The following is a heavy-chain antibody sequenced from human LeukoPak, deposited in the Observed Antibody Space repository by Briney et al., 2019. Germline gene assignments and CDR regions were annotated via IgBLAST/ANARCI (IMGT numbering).Heavy chain of an antibody. CDR2: MNPNSGNT. CDR3: ARDRGYDILTGYQDDAFDI. Sequence: ASVKVSCKASGYTFTSYDINWVRQATGQGLEWMGWMNPNSGNTGYAQKFQGRVTMTRNTSISTAYMELSRLRSDDTAVYYCARDRGYDILTGYQDDAFDIWGQGTMVTVSS. CDR1: GYTFTSYD. D-gene: IGHD3-9*01. V-gene: IGHV1-8*01. J-gene: IGHJ3*02.